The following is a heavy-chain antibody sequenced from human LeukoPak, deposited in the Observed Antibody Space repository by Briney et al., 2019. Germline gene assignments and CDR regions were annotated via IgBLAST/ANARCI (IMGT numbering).Heavy chain of an antibody. CDR3: SRLGVDYSGSSGYLTD. V-gene: IGHV5-51*01. CDR1: GYTFASFW. CDR2: IYPRDSDT. Sequence: GESLKISCKGSGYTFASFWIGWVRQVPGKGLEWLGVIYPRDSDTRYNPSFQGQVTISADRSISTALLQWSSLKASDTGMYYCSRLGVDYSGSSGYLTDWGQGTLVTVSS. J-gene: IGHJ4*02. D-gene: IGHD3-22*01.